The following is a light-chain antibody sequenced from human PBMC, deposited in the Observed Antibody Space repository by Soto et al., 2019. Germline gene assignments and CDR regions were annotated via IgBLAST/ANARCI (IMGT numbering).Light chain of an antibody. J-gene: IGLJ2*01. CDR2: EVS. Sequence: QSALTQPASVSGSPGQSITISCTGTSGDVGGYNYVSWYQKHPGKAPKIMIYEVSNRPSGVSNRFSGSKSGNTASLTISGLQAEDEADYYCSSYTRSSTLVFGGGTQLTVL. CDR1: SGDVGGYNY. V-gene: IGLV2-14*01. CDR3: SSYTRSSTLV.